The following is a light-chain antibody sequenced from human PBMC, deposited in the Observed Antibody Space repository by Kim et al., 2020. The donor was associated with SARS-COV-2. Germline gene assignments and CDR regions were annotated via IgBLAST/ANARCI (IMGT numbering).Light chain of an antibody. J-gene: IGLJ1*01. Sequence: VSPGQTASITCSGDKLGDKYASWYQQKPGQSPVVVIFRDNRRPSGIPERFSGPNSGNTATLTISGTQAMDEADYYCQAWDSSIYVFGTGTKVTVL. CDR1: KLGDKY. CDR2: RDN. V-gene: IGLV3-1*01. CDR3: QAWDSSIYV.